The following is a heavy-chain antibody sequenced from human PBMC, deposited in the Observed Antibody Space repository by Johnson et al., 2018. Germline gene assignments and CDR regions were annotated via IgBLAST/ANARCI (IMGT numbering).Heavy chain of an antibody. CDR1: GGMFSSPA. CDR2: IIPMFGTA. Sequence: VQLLESGAEVKKXGSSXKVXCKASGGMFSSPAISWVRQAPGQGLEWMGGIIPMFGTANYAQRFQDRLTITAATPTSTVYMELSSLRSEDTAIYYCAFGAQGFCYTGDFYGMDVWGQGTTVTVSS. V-gene: IGHV1-69*06. J-gene: IGHJ6*02. D-gene: IGHD2-2*02. CDR3: AFGAQGFCYTGDFYGMDV.